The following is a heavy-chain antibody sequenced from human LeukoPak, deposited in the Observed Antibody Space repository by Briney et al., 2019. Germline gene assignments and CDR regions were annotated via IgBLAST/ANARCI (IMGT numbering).Heavy chain of an antibody. CDR2: INPNSGGT. V-gene: IGHV1-2*02. CDR3: ARDKVKTGTTFRDYYYYMDV. J-gene: IGHJ6*03. CDR1: GYTFTSYG. Sequence: ASVKVSCKASGYTFTSYGISWVRQAPGQGLEWMGWINPNSGGTNYAQKFQGRVTMTRDTSISTAYMELSRLRSDDTAVYYCARDKVKTGTTFRDYYYYMDVWGKGTTVTVSS. D-gene: IGHD1-1*01.